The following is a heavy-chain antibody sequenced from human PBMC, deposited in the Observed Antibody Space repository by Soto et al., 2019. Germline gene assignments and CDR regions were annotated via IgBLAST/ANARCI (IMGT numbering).Heavy chain of an antibody. D-gene: IGHD3-16*01. CDR1: GGSGSSGTYY. J-gene: IGHJ2*01. CDR2: IYYTGST. V-gene: IGHV4-61*01. Sequence: QVQLQESGPGLVKPSETLSLSCTVSGGSGSSGTYYWSWIRQPPGKGLEWIGYIYYTGSTNYNPSLKSRVTISVGTFKNQFSLKLNSVTAADTAVYYCARATLDWYLDLWGRGTLVTVSS. CDR3: ARATLDWYLDL.